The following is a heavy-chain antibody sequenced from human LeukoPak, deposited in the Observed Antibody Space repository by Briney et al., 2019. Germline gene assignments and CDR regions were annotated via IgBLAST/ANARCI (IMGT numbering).Heavy chain of an antibody. CDR1: GGSFSGYY. V-gene: IGHV4-34*01. J-gene: IGHJ4*02. CDR2: INHSGST. D-gene: IGHD2-15*01. CDR3: ARPRMGYCSGGSCLPIDY. Sequence: PSETLSLTCAVYGGSFSGYYWSWIRQPPGKGLEWIGEINHSGSTNYNPSLMSRVTISVDTSKNQFSLKLSSVTAADTAVYYCARPRMGYCSGGSCLPIDYWGQGTLVTASS.